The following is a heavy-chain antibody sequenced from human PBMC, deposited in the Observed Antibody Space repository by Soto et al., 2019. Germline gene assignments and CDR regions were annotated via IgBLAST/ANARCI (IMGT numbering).Heavy chain of an antibody. CDR1: AGSIRSGDYY. D-gene: IGHD7-27*01. J-gene: IGHJ4*02. CDR2: IDHSGSA. CDR3: AGELGTFYFDH. Sequence: QVQLQESGPGLVKPSQTLSLTCTVSAGSIRSGDYYWTWIRQPPGKGLEWIGYIDHSGSAYYNPSLKSRATISIDTFNNQFSLKMTSLTAADTAVYYCAGELGTFYFDHWGQGTLVTVSS. V-gene: IGHV4-30-4*01.